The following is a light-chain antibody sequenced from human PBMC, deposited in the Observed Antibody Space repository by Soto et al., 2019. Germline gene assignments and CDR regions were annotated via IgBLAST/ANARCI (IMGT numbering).Light chain of an antibody. J-gene: IGKJ1*01. CDR2: GAS. V-gene: IGKV1-5*01. Sequence: DVQMTQSPSTLSASVGGRVPITCRASQSIINWLAWYQQKPGKAPKLLIYGASSLESGVPSRFSGSGSGTEFTLTITNLQPDDFATYYCQQYDSFSGTFGQGTKVDI. CDR3: QQYDSFSGT. CDR1: QSIINW.